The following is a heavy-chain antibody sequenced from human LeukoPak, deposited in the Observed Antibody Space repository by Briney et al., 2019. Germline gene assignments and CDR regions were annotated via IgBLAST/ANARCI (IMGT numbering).Heavy chain of an antibody. CDR2: ISGSGGST. J-gene: IGHJ4*02. V-gene: IGHV3-23*01. CDR1: GFTFSSYA. D-gene: IGHD6-19*01. Sequence: PGGSLRLSRAASGFTFSSYAMSWVRQAPGKELEWVSAISGSGGSTYYADSVKGRFTISRDNSKNTLYLQMNSLSAEDTAVYYCAYHSGIAVAGAFDYWGQGTLVTVSS. CDR3: AYHSGIAVAGAFDY.